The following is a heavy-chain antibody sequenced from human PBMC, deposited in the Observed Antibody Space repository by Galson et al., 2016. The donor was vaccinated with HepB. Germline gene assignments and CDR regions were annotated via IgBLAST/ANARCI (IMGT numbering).Heavy chain of an antibody. J-gene: IGHJ5*01. Sequence: QSGAEVTKPGESLKISCKGSGYDFTKFWIAWVRQMPGKGPEWMAMMYPGDSEIRYNPSFQGQVTISADSSISTAYLQWSSLKASDTAFYYCSGQGFLGPWNWGWFDSWGQGTLVTVS. CDR1: GYDFTKFW. V-gene: IGHV5-51*01. CDR2: MYPGDSEI. D-gene: IGHD1-7*01. CDR3: SGQGFLGPWNWGWFDS.